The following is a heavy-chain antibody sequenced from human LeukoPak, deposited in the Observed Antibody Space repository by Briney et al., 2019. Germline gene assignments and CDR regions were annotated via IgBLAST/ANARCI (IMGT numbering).Heavy chain of an antibody. Sequence: PSETLSLTCTVSGGSISSSSYYWGWIRQPPGKGLEWIGSIYYSGSTYYNPSLKSRVTISVDTSKNQFSLKLSSVTAADTAVYYCARHQGLNRGYSGYDNFDYWGQGTLVTVSS. V-gene: IGHV4-39*01. J-gene: IGHJ4*02. CDR3: ARHQGLNRGYSGYDNFDY. D-gene: IGHD5-12*01. CDR2: IYYSGST. CDR1: GGSISSSSYY.